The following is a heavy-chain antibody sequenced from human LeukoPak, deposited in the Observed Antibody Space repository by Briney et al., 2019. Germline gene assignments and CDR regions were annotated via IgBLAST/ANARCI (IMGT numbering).Heavy chain of an antibody. CDR3: ARLPYCSGGSCYYTVGY. Sequence: ASVKVSCKASGYTFTGYYMHWVRQAPGQGLEWMGWINPNSGGTNYAQKFQGRVTMTRDTSISTAHMELSRLRSDDTAVYYCARLPYCSGGSCYYTVGYWGQGTLVTVSS. V-gene: IGHV1-2*02. D-gene: IGHD2-15*01. CDR1: GYTFTGYY. J-gene: IGHJ4*02. CDR2: INPNSGGT.